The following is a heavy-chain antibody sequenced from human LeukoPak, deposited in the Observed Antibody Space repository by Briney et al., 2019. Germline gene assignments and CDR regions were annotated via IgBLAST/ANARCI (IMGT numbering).Heavy chain of an antibody. V-gene: IGHV3-7*01. D-gene: IGHD2-15*01. CDR3: ARWRGLQSEFDH. Sequence: GGSLRLSCAASGFTFTRHWMGWVRQAPGKGLEWVASVKKDGNQYSVDSVKGRFIISRDNARNSLSLQMSSLRVEDTAVYYCARWRGLQSEFDHWGQGTLVTVSS. CDR2: VKKDGNQ. J-gene: IGHJ4*02. CDR1: GFTFTRHW.